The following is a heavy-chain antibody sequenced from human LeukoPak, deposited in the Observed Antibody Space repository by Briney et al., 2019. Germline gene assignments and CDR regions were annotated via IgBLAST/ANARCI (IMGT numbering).Heavy chain of an antibody. D-gene: IGHD3-10*01. J-gene: IGHJ4*02. CDR2: ISHDGSNK. Sequence: GGSLRLSCAASGFTFSRYTMHWVRQAPGKGLEWVAIISHDGSNKYYADSVRGRFTISRDNSKNTLYLQMNSLRAEDTAVYYCAKDGDSGDFDYWGQGTLVTVSS. V-gene: IGHV3-30*04. CDR3: AKDGDSGDFDY. CDR1: GFTFSRYT.